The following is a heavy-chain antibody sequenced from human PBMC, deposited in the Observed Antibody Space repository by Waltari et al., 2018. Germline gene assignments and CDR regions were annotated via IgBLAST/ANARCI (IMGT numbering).Heavy chain of an antibody. CDR2: INPKSGGT. CDR1: GYTFTDYQ. CDR3: ARSATTVTTYDY. Sequence: QVQLVQSGAEVTKPGASVKVSCKPSGYTFTDYQIHWVRQAPGQGLEWMGWINPKSGGTYYAQTVQGWVTMTRDTSTSTAYMELSSLRSEDTAVYYWARSATTVTTYDYWGQGTLVTVSS. V-gene: IGHV1-2*04. D-gene: IGHD4-17*01. J-gene: IGHJ4*02.